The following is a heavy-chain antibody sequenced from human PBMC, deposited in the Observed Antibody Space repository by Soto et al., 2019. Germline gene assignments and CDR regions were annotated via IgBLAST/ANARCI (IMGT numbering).Heavy chain of an antibody. Sequence: SETLSLTCTVSGGSISSYYWSWIRQPPGKGLEWIGFIYHSGSTNYSPSLKSRVTISVDTSKNQFSLKLSSVTAADTAVYYCARRRSGPTFFDYWGQGTLVTVSS. J-gene: IGHJ4*02. CDR3: ARRRSGPTFFDY. D-gene: IGHD3-10*01. V-gene: IGHV4-59*08. CDR2: IYHSGST. CDR1: GGSISSYY.